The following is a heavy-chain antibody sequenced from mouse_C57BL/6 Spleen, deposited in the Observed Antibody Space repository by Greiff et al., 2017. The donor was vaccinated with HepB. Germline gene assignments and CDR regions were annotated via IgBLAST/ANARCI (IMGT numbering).Heavy chain of an antibody. J-gene: IGHJ3*01. CDR2: IDPSDSYT. V-gene: IGHV1-69*01. D-gene: IGHD1-1*01. CDR3: ARSHYGSSYGAWFAY. Sequence: QVQLQQPGAELVMPGASVKLSCKASGYTFTSYWMHWVKQRPGQGLEWIGEIDPSDSYTNYNQKFKGKSTLTVDKSSSTAYMQLSSLTSEDSAVYYGARSHYGSSYGAWFAYWGQGTLVTVSA. CDR1: GYTFTSYW.